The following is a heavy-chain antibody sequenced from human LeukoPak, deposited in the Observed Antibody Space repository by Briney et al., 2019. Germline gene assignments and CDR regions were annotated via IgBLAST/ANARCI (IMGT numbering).Heavy chain of an antibody. CDR1: GFTFSSYE. D-gene: IGHD3-22*01. V-gene: IGHV3-48*01. CDR3: AREGVITLSAFDY. CDR2: ISSSSSTI. Sequence: GGSLRLSCAASGFTFSSYEMNWVRQAPGKGLEWVSYISSSSSTIYYADSVKGRFTISRDNAKNSLYLQMNSLRAEDTAVYYCAREGVITLSAFDYWGQGTLVAVSS. J-gene: IGHJ4*02.